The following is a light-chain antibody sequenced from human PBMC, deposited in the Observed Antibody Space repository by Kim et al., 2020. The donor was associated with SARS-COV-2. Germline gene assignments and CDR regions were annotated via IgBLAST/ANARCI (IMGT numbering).Light chain of an antibody. V-gene: IGLV1-40*01. CDR2: GNT. CDR1: SSNIGAYYD. J-gene: IGLJ3*02. CDR3: QSYDRSLSGSV. Sequence: FALSCTGSSSNIGAYYDVHWYQQLPGTAPKLLIHGNTNRPSGVPDRFSGSKSRTSASLDITGLQAEDEAVYYCQSYDRSLSGSVFGGGTQLTVL.